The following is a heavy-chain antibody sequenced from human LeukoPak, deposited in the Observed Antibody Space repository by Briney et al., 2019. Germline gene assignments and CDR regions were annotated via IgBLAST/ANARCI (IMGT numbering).Heavy chain of an antibody. CDR1: GLPFSTYN. CDR3: ARVGHSYGYTFDY. V-gene: IGHV3-21*01. J-gene: IGHJ4*02. Sequence: PGGSQRLPCAASGLPFSTYNINWVRQAPGKRLELFSSISSSSDSIYYADSVKGRFTISRDNAKNSLYLQMNSLRGEDTAVYYCARVGHSYGYTFDYWGQGTLVTVSS. D-gene: IGHD5-18*01. CDR2: ISSSSDSI.